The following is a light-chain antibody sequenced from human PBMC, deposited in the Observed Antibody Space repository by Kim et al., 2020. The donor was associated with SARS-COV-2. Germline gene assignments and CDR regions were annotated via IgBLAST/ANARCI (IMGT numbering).Light chain of an antibody. Sequence: STLSASVGYRVTITGRASQSISSWLAWYQQKPGKAPKLLIYKASSLESGVPSRFSGSGSGTEFTLTISSLQPDDFATYYCQHQRTFGQGTKVDIK. CDR2: KAS. CDR3: QHQRT. V-gene: IGKV1-5*03. CDR1: QSISSW. J-gene: IGKJ1*01.